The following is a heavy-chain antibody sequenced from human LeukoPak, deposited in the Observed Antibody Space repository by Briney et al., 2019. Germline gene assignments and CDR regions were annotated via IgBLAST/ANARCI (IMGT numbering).Heavy chain of an antibody. CDR2: INPSGGST. Sequence: ASVKVSCKASGSTFTSYYMHWVRQAPGQGLEWMGIINPSGGSTSYAQKFQGRVTMTRDTSTSTVYMELSSLRAEDTAVYYCAKVSTMPSYTPSDVFDFGGKGKMATVSS. D-gene: IGHD2-2*01. CDR1: GSTFTSYY. V-gene: IGHV1-46*01. J-gene: IGHJ3*01. CDR3: AKVSTMPSYTPSDVFDF.